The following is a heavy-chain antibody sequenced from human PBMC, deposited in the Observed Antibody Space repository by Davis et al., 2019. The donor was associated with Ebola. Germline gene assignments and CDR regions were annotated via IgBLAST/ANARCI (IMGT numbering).Heavy chain of an antibody. Sequence: PGGSLRLSCAASGFVFSSYVMSWVRRAPGKGLEWVSTLGLSADTYYADSVKGRFTISRDNSKNTVYLQTNSLRAEDTAVYYCARHVYGDFWYFDLWGRGTRVTVSS. CDR1: GFVFSSYV. CDR3: ARHVYGDFWYFDL. J-gene: IGHJ2*01. CDR2: LGLSADT. V-gene: IGHV3-23*01. D-gene: IGHD4-17*01.